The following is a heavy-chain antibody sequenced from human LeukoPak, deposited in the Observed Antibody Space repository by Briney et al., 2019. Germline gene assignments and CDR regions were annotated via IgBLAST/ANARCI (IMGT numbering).Heavy chain of an antibody. D-gene: IGHD2-15*01. CDR3: ARDKRYCSGGSCYPYFDY. V-gene: IGHV4-39*07. Sequence: SETLSLTCTVSGGSVGSTTYYWGWIRQPPGKGLEWIGHIDYSGSTYYNPSLKSRVTISVDTSKNQFSLKLSSVTAADTAVYYCARDKRYCSGGSCYPYFDYWGQGTLVTVSS. CDR1: GGSVGSTTYY. CDR2: IDYSGST. J-gene: IGHJ4*02.